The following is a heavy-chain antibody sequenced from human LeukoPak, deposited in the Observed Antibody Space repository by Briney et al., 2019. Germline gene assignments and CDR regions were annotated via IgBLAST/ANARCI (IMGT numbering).Heavy chain of an antibody. V-gene: IGHV3-21*01. CDR1: GFTFSSYS. D-gene: IGHD5-12*01. J-gene: IGHJ5*02. CDR2: ISTSSSYI. CDR3: ARRLVRGYDFRP. Sequence: GGSLRLSCAASGFTFSSYSMNWVRQAPGKGLEWVSSISTSSSYIYSADSMKGRFTISRDNARKSLYLQMNSLRAEDTAVYYCARRLVRGYDFRPWGQGTLVTVSS.